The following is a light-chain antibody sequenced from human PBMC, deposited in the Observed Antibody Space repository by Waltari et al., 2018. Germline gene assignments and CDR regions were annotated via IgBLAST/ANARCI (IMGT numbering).Light chain of an antibody. CDR2: WAS. CDR1: QTVLSSSNDKNS. Sequence: DIVMTQSPDSLAVSLGERATINCKSSQTVLSSSNDKNSLAWYQQKSGQPPKLLIYWASTRESGVPDRFSGSGSGTDFTLTISSLQAEDVAVYYCQQYYTTPWTFGQGTKVEIK. V-gene: IGKV4-1*01. CDR3: QQYYTTPWT. J-gene: IGKJ1*01.